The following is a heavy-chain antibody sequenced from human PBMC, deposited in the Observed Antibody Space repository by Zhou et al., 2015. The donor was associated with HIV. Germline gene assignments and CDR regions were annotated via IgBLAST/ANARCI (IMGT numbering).Heavy chain of an antibody. CDR1: GGTFSSYA. Sequence: QVQLVQSGAQVRKPGSSVKVSCKASGGTFSSYAISWVRQAPGQGLEWMGGIIPIFGTANYAQKFQGRVTITADESTSTAYMELSSLRSEDTAVYYCARSGFEQLVVFWFDPWGQGTLVTVSS. J-gene: IGHJ5*02. V-gene: IGHV1-69*01. CDR2: IIPIFGTA. CDR3: ARSGFEQLVVFWFDP. D-gene: IGHD6-13*01.